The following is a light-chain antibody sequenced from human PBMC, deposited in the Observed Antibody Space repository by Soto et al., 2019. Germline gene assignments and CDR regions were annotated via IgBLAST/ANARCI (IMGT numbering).Light chain of an antibody. CDR1: DTVTSSY. J-gene: IGKJ5*01. CDR3: QQYRMSPNT. V-gene: IGKV3-20*01. Sequence: DIVLTQSPGTLSLSPAERATLSCRASDTVTSSYLAWYQQKPGQAPRLLTYGASSRATGIPDRFSSSGSGTDFTLTISSLQSEDLAVYYCQQYRMSPNTFGQGTRLEIK. CDR2: GAS.